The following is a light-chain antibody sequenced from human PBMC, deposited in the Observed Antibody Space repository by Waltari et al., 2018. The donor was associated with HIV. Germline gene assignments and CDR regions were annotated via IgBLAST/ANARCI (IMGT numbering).Light chain of an antibody. CDR3: SSYTNSDILL. CDR1: NTALGLYNI. V-gene: IGLV2-14*01. J-gene: IGLJ2*01. CDR2: GVN. Sequence: QSALTQPASVSGSPGQSITISSTGANTALGLYNIVSWYRQHPDKAPQLVIYGVNTRPSGVSDRFSGSKSGNTASLTISSLQAEDEADYYCSSYTNSDILLFGGGTKLTVL.